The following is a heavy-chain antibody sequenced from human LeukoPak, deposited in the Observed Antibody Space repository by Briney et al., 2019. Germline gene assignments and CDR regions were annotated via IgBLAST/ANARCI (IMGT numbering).Heavy chain of an antibody. CDR3: AREAGWYRGNWFDP. Sequence: SETLSLTCTVSGGSISSHYWSWIRQPPGKGLEWIGYIYYSGSTKYNPSLKSRVTTSVDTSENQFSLKLSSVTAADTAVYYCAREAGWYRGNWFDPWGQGTLVTVSS. CDR2: IYYSGST. D-gene: IGHD6-19*01. V-gene: IGHV4-59*11. CDR1: GGSISSHY. J-gene: IGHJ5*02.